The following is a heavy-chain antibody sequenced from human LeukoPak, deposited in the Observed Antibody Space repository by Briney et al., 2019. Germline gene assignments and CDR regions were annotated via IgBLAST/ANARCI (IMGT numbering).Heavy chain of an antibody. V-gene: IGHV3-23*01. J-gene: IGHJ4*02. D-gene: IGHD1-14*01. CDR1: GFTFSHYA. CDR3: AKDRPDVPGVDY. CDR2: ISGSGDST. Sequence: GGSLRLSCAASGFTFSHYAMNWVRQAPGKGLEWVSAISGSGDSTYYADSVKGRFTISRDNSKNTLYLQMNSLRAEDTAVYYCAKDRPDVPGVDYRGQGTLVTVSS.